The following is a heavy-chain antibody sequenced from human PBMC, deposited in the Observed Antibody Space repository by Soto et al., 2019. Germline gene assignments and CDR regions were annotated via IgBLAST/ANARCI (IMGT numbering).Heavy chain of an antibody. V-gene: IGHV3-74*01. J-gene: IGHJ4*02. D-gene: IGHD6-19*01. Sequence: RGSLVVSCASSEFTLSNYLMHWVRQAPGKGLEWVSRINRDGSSTSYADSVKGRFTISRDSAKNTLYLQMNSLRAEDTAVYYCARDPDPLGWYDYWGQGTMVTVSS. CDR2: INRDGSST. CDR1: EFTLSNYL. CDR3: ARDPDPLGWYDY.